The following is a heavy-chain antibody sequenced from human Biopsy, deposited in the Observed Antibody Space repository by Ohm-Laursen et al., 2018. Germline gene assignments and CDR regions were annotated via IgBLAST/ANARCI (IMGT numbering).Heavy chain of an antibody. Sequence: SLRLSCSASGFTFSSYGMHWVRQAPGKGLEWVSLISNDGDIKYSADSMEGRFTISRDNSRNTLFLQMNSLKAEDTAVYYCAKDRFPYTSGYSSVFEYWGQGTLATVSS. CDR3: AKDRFPYTSGYSSVFEY. CDR2: ISNDGDIK. D-gene: IGHD3-22*01. J-gene: IGHJ4*02. V-gene: IGHV3-30*18. CDR1: GFTFSSYG.